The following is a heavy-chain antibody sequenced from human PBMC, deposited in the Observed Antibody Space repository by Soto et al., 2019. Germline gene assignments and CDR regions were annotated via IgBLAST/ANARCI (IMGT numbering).Heavy chain of an antibody. Sequence: ASVKVSCKASGYTLTSYAMHWVLQAPGQSLEWMGWINGGTGQTKHSQRFQGRVNITRDTSASTAYMELSSLRSEDTAVYYCARGKGMEENYYYGLDIWGQGTTVTVSS. CDR1: GYTLTSYA. V-gene: IGHV1-3*01. J-gene: IGHJ6*02. CDR2: INGGTGQT. CDR3: ARGKGMEENYYYGLDI. D-gene: IGHD1-1*01.